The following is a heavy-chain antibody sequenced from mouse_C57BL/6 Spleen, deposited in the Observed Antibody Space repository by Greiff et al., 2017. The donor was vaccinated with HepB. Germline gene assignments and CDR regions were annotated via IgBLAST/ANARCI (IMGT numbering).Heavy chain of an antibody. Sequence: QVQLQQPGAELVKPGASVKLSCKASGYTFTSYWMHWVKQRPGQGLEWIGSIHPNSGSTNYNEKFKSKATLTVDKSSSTAYMQLSSLTSDDSAVYYCARSNCGRSYGYFDVWGTGTTVTVSS. J-gene: IGHJ1*03. V-gene: IGHV1-64*01. D-gene: IGHD4-1*01. CDR1: GYTFTSYW. CDR2: IHPNSGST. CDR3: ARSNCGRSYGYFDV.